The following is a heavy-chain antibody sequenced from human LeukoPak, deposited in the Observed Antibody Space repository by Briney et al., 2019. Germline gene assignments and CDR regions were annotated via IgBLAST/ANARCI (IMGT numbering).Heavy chain of an antibody. J-gene: IGHJ4*02. D-gene: IGHD3-9*01. V-gene: IGHV4-34*01. CDR2: INHSGST. CDR3: ARVHPKYYDILTGYHTTEGTTGHFDY. Sequence: SETLSLTCAVYGGSFSGYYWSWIRQPPGKGLEWIGEINHSGSTNYNPSLKSRVTISVDTSKNQFSLKPSSVTAADTAVYYCARVHPKYYDILTGYHTTEGTTGHFDYWGQGTLVTVSS. CDR1: GGSFSGYY.